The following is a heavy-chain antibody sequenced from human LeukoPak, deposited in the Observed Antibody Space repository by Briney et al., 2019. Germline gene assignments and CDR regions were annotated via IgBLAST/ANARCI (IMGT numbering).Heavy chain of an antibody. CDR3: ARAGSGSSGKWFDP. CDR2: INTNTGNP. V-gene: IGHV7-4-1*02. D-gene: IGHD1-26*01. CDR1: GYIFTNNA. J-gene: IGHJ5*02. Sequence: ASVKVSCKASGYIFTNNAMHWVRLAPGQGLEWMGWINTNTGNPTYAQGFTGRFVFSLDTSVSTAYLQISSLKAEDTAAYYCARAGSGSSGKWFDPWGQGTLVTVSS.